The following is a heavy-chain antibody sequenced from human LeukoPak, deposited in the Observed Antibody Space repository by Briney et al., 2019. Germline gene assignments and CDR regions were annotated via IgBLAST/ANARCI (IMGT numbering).Heavy chain of an antibody. CDR2: ISDSDVTT. V-gene: IGHV3-23*01. CDR3: AKVYADYGRYDY. D-gene: IGHD4-17*01. Sequence: PGGSLRLSCAASGFTFSNYAMSWVRQAPGKGLEWVSGISDSDVTTYYADSVKGRFTISRDNSKNSLYLQMSSLRVEDTAVYYCAKVYADYGRYDYWGQGTLVTVSS. J-gene: IGHJ4*02. CDR1: GFTFSNYA.